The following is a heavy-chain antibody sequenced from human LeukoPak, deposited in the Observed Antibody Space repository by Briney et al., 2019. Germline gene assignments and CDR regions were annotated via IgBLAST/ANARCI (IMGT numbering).Heavy chain of an antibody. CDR2: ISSNGGST. CDR1: GFTFSTYT. Sequence: GGSLRLSCSASGFTFSTYTMHWVRQAPGKGLEYVSAISSNGGSTYHADSVKGRFTISRDNSKNTLYLQMSSLRAEDTAVYYCARNYFDYWGQGTLVTVSS. CDR3: ARNYFDY. V-gene: IGHV3-64D*06. J-gene: IGHJ4*02.